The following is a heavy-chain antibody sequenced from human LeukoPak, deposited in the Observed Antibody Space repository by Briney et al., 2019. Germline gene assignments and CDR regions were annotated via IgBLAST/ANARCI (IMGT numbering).Heavy chain of an antibody. V-gene: IGHV3-48*01. D-gene: IGHD5-18*01. J-gene: IGHJ4*02. CDR1: GFSFSSYT. Sequence: AGGSLRLSCAASGFSFSSYTINWVRQAPGKGLEWVSYISSSSTTIYYADSVKGRFTISRDNAKNSLYLQMNSLRAEDTAVYYCANGHRYALCYFDSWGQGTLVTVSS. CDR2: ISSSSTTI. CDR3: ANGHRYALCYFDS.